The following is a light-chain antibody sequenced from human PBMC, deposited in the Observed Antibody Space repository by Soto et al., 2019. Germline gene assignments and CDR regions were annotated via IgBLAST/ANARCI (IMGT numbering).Light chain of an antibody. J-gene: IGKJ4*01. CDR1: QDINNY. V-gene: IGKV1-33*01. CDR2: DAY. CDR3: QQSDNLPLT. Sequence: DIQMTQSPSSLSASVGDKVTITCQASQDINNYLNWYQQKPGKAPKLLIYDAYHLETGVPSRFSGSGSGTDFTFAISSLQPEDIATSYCQQSDNLPLTFGGGTKVQI.